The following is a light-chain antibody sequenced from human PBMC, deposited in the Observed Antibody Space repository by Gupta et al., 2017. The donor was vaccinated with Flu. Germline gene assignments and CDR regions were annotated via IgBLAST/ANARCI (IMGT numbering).Light chain of an antibody. V-gene: IGLV1-44*01. CDR3: AAWDDSLNGTV. Sequence: QSVLTPPPSASGTPGQRVTISCSGSSSNIGSNTVNWYQQLPGTAPKLLIYSNNQRPSGVPDRFSGSKSGNSASLAISGLQSEDEADYYCAAWDDSLNGTVFGTGTKVTVL. CDR1: SSNIGSNT. CDR2: SNN. J-gene: IGLJ1*01.